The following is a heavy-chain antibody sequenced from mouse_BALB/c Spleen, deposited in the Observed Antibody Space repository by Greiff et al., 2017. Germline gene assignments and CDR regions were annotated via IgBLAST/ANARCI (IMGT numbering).Heavy chain of an antibody. V-gene: IGHV1S81*02. D-gene: IGHD1-1*01. Sequence: QVQLQQPGAELVKPGASVKLSCKASGFTFTSYWMHWVKQRPGHGLEWMGEINPSNGRTNYNAKFKSKATLTVDKSSSTAYMQLSSLTSEDSAVYYCARITTVGARLDYWGQGTTLTVSA. CDR2: INPSNGRT. CDR3: ARITTVGARLDY. J-gene: IGHJ2*01. CDR1: GFTFTSYW.